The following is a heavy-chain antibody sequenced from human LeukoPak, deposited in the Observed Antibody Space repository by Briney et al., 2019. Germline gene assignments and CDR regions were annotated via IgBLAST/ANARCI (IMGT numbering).Heavy chain of an antibody. CDR2: IYYGGTT. J-gene: IGHJ4*02. CDR3: ARDTTVASGMQH. D-gene: IGHD4-23*01. V-gene: IGHV4-59*01. Sequence: SETLSLTCSVSGGSLSTYSWSWVRQSPGKRLEWIGHIYYGGTTNYNPSLKSRVTISADTAKSQFSLRLRSVTAADTAIYYCARDTTVASGMQHRGQGTLVTVSS. CDR1: GGSLSTYS.